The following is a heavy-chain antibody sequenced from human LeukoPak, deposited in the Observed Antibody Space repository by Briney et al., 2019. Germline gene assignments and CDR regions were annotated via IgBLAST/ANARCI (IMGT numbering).Heavy chain of an antibody. CDR2: INWNGGST. CDR3: ARAPLKAAAGRTASEAYYYYYYMDV. V-gene: IGHV3-20*04. Sequence: PGGSLRLSCAASGFTFDDYGMSWVRQAPGKGLEWVSGINWNGGSTGYADSVKGRFTISRDNAKNSLYLQMNSLRAEDTALYYCARAPLKAAAGRTASEAYYYYYYMDVWGKGTTVTVSS. J-gene: IGHJ6*03. CDR1: GFTFDDYG. D-gene: IGHD6-13*01.